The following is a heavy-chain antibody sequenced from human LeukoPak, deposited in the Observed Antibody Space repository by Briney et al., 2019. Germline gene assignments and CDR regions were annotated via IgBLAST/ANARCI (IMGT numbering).Heavy chain of an antibody. Sequence: GASVKVCCKASGYTFTSYVISWVRQAPGQGLEWMGWISAYNGNTNYAQKLQGRVTMTTDTSTSTAYMELRSLRSDDTAVYYCARVHLDYYGSGSYYSKVVFDHWGQGTLVTVSS. CDR2: ISAYNGNT. CDR1: GYTFTSYV. D-gene: IGHD3-10*01. V-gene: IGHV1-18*04. CDR3: ARVHLDYYGSGSYYSKVVFDH. J-gene: IGHJ4*02.